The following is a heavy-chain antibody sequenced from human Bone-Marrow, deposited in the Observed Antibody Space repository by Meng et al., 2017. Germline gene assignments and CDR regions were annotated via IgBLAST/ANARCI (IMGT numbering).Heavy chain of an antibody. V-gene: IGHV4-34*01. CDR3: ARHLSCSGAGCFFDF. D-gene: IGHD2-15*01. J-gene: IGHJ4*02. Sequence: NHSGSTNYNPSLNSRVTISVDTSMNQFSLKLSSVTAADTAVYYCARHLSCSGAGCFFDFWGQGTLVTVSS. CDR2: NHSGST.